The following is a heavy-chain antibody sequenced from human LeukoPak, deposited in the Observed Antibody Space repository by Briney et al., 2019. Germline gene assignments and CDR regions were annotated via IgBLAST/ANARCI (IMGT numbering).Heavy chain of an antibody. V-gene: IGHV3-30*18. D-gene: IGHD3-22*01. CDR3: AKGLGYDSSGYYPN. J-gene: IGHJ4*02. CDR1: GFTFSSYG. Sequence: GRSLRLSCAASGFTFSSYGMHWVRQAPGKGLEWVAVISYDGSNKYYADSVKGRFTISRDNSKNTLYLQMNSLRAEDTAVYYCAKGLGYDSSGYYPNWGQGTLVTVSS. CDR2: ISYDGSNK.